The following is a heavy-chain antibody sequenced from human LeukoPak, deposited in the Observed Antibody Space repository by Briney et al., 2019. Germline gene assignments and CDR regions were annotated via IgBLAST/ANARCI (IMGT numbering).Heavy chain of an antibody. D-gene: IGHD3-10*02. J-gene: IGHJ6*04. CDR2: ISSRGSTI. CDR3: AELGITMIGGV. V-gene: IGHV3-48*03. CDR1: GFTFSSYE. Sequence: GGSLRLSCAASGFTFSSYEMNWVRQAPGKGLEWVSYISSRGSTIYYADSVKGRFTISRDNAKNSLYMQMNSLRAEDTAVYYCAELGITMIGGVWGKGTTVTISA.